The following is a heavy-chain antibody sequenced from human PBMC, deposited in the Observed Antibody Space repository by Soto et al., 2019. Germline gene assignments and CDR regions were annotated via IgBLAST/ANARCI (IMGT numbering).Heavy chain of an antibody. J-gene: IGHJ5*02. V-gene: IGHV4-59*01. CDR1: GGSISSYY. CDR3: ERAYYDTSGYSLDT. CDR2: IYYSEST. Sequence: SETLSLTCSVSGGSISSYYWSWIRQPPGKGLEWIGYIYYSESTNYNPSLKSVVIISVDTSKNQFSLRLSSVTAADTAVYYCERAYYDTSGYSLDTRGQRTLVT. D-gene: IGHD3-22*01.